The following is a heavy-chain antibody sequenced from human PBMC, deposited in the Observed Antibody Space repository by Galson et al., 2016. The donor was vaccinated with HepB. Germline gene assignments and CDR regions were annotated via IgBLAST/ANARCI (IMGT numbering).Heavy chain of an antibody. D-gene: IGHD3-3*01. CDR1: GGSISGGGYY. J-gene: IGHJ4*02. CDR3: ARVGRLDFWSGYYVSPFDY. V-gene: IGHV4-31*01. Sequence: TLSLTCTVSGGSISGGGYYWSWIRQHPGKGLEWIGFIYHSGNTYYNPSLQRQVTISVDTSKNQISLTLSPVTAADTGLYYCARVGRLDFWSGYYVSPFDYWGQGTLVTVSS. CDR2: IYHSGNT.